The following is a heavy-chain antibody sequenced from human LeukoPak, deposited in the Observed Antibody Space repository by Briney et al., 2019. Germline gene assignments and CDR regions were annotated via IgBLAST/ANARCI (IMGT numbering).Heavy chain of an antibody. CDR2: INGGGSNT. CDR3: AKGGKWDVTPFDY. CDR1: GFPFNTYV. J-gene: IGHJ4*02. V-gene: IGHV3-23*01. D-gene: IGHD1-26*01. Sequence: PGGSLRLSCAASGFPFNTYVMSWVRQAPGKGLEWVSAINGGGSNTYYADSVKGRFTISRDNSKNTLYLQMNSLRAEDTAVYYCAKGGKWDVTPFDYWGQGTLVTVSS.